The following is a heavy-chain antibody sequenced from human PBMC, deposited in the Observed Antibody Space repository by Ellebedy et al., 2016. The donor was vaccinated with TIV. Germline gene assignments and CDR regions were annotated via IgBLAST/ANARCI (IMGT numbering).Heavy chain of an antibody. J-gene: IGHJ6*02. D-gene: IGHD5-24*01. CDR3: ARPSTRGMDV. V-gene: IGHV5-51*01. CDR2: IYPGDSDT. Sequence: GESLKISCKVSGYNFTNYWIGWVRQMPEKGLEWMGIIYPGDSDTRYSPSFQGQVTISADKSISTAYLQWSSLKASDTAMYYCARPSTRGMDVWGQGTTVTVSS. CDR1: GYNFTNYW.